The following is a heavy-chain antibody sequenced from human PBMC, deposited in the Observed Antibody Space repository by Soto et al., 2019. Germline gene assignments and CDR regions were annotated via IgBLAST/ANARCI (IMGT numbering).Heavy chain of an antibody. J-gene: IGHJ4*02. V-gene: IGHV1-46*01. CDR3: ARGGHVVVVTAALDY. CDR2: VNPSGGNT. CDR1: GDTFTDYY. D-gene: IGHD2-21*02. Sequence: QVQLMQSGAEVKKPGASVKVSCKASGDTFTDYYIHWVRQAPGQGLEWMGTVNPSGGNTNYAQHFLGRVTMTRDTSTSTPYMELTSLTSDDTAVYYCARGGHVVVVTAALDYWGQGTLVTVSS.